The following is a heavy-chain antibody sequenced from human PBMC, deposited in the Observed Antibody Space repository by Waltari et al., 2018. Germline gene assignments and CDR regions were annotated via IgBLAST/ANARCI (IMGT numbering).Heavy chain of an antibody. CDR1: GYTFPSYD. CDR3: ARNRRSYSSSSWFDP. J-gene: IGHJ5*02. V-gene: IGHV1-8*01. D-gene: IGHD6-13*01. CDR2: MNPNSGNT. Sequence: QVQLVQSGAEVKKPGASVKVSCKASGYTFPSYDINWVRQATGQALEWMGWMNPNSGNTGYAQKFQGRVTMTRNTSISTAYMELSSLRSEDTAVYYCARNRRSYSSSSWFDPWGQGTLVTVSS.